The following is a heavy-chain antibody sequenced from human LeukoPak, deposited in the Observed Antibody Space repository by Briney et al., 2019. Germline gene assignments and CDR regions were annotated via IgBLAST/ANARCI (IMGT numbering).Heavy chain of an antibody. CDR1: GGSFSEYY. V-gene: IGHV4-34*01. CDR3: ARRNDPYGLDV. D-gene: IGHD1-1*01. Sequence: PSETLSLTCAVYGGSFSEYYWSWIRQPPGKGLEWIGEINHSGSTNYNPSLKSRVTISVDTSKNQFSLKLTSVTAADTAVYYCARRNDPYGLDVWGPGTTVTVSS. CDR2: INHSGST. J-gene: IGHJ6*02.